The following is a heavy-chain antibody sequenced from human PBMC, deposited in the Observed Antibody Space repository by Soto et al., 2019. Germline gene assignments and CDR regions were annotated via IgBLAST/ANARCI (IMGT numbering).Heavy chain of an antibody. D-gene: IGHD6-19*01. V-gene: IGHV4-34*01. CDR2: INHSGST. CDR3: ARGRRAVAGLNWFDP. Sequence: SETLSLTCTVSGASISGYYWSWIRQPPGKGLEWIGEINHSGSTNYNPSLKSRVTISVDTSKNQFSLKLSSVTAADTAVYYCARGRRAVAGLNWFDPWGQGTLVTVSS. J-gene: IGHJ5*02. CDR1: GASISGYY.